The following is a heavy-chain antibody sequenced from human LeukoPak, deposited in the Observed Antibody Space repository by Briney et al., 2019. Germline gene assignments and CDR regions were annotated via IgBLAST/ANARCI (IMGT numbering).Heavy chain of an antibody. D-gene: IGHD6-6*01. J-gene: IGHJ4*02. CDR2: ISYDGSNK. Sequence: GGSLRLSCAASRLIFSSYGMHWVRQAPGKGLEWVAVISYDGSNKYYADFVKGRFTISRDNSKNTLYLQMNSLRAEDTAVYYCARDLGVSIAARGGLDYWGQGTLVTVSS. CDR1: RLIFSSYG. CDR3: ARDLGVSIAARGGLDY. V-gene: IGHV3-30*03.